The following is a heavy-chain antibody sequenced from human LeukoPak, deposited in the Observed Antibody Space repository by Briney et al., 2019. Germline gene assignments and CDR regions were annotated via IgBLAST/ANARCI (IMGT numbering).Heavy chain of an antibody. CDR3: ARSEGWLRPYYFDY. V-gene: IGHV4-34*01. CDR1: GGSFSGYY. Sequence: SETLSLTCAVHGGSFSGYYWSWIRQPPGKGLEWIGEINLGGSRDYNPSLKRRVTISVDTSKNQFSLKLNSVTAADTAVYYCARSEGWLRPYYFDYWGQGTLVTVSS. D-gene: IGHD3-9*01. J-gene: IGHJ4*02. CDR2: INLGGSR.